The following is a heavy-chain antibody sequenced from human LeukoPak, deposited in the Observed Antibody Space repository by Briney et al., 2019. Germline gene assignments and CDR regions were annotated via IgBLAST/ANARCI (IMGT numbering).Heavy chain of an antibody. CDR2: IDSSSAYI. Sequence: GGSLRLSCAASGFTVSSDYMSWVRQAPGKGLEWVSFIDSSSAYIYYADSVKGRFTISRDNAKNSLYLQMNSLRAEDTAVYYCARDTSQSNTVTYFDYWGRGTLVTVSS. D-gene: IGHD4-11*01. CDR3: ARDTSQSNTVTYFDY. CDR1: GFTVSSDY. V-gene: IGHV3-21*01. J-gene: IGHJ4*02.